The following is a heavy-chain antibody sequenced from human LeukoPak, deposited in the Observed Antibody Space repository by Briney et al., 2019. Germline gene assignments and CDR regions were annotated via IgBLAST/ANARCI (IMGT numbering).Heavy chain of an antibody. D-gene: IGHD6-19*01. J-gene: IGHJ6*03. CDR3: ARAGIAVAGTTYYYYYYMDV. CDR2: IYYSGST. V-gene: IGHV4-59*08. CDR1: GGSISSYY. Sequence: KPSETLSLTCTVSGGSISSYYWSWIRQPPEKGLEWIGYIYYSGSTNYNPSLKSRVTISVDTSKNQFSLKLSSVTAADTAVYYCARAGIAVAGTTYYYYYYMDVWGKGTTVTVSS.